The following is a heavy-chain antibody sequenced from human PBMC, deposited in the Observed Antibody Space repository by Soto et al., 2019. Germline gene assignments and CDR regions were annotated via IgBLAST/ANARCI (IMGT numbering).Heavy chain of an antibody. J-gene: IGHJ4*02. Sequence: PGGSLRLSCAASGFTFSSYAMSWVRQAPGKGLEWVSAISGSGGSTYYADSVKGRFTISRDNSKNTLYLQMNSLRAEDTAVYYCAKSPRAMIVVVITTSPLDYWGQGTLVTV. CDR2: ISGSGGST. V-gene: IGHV3-23*01. CDR1: GFTFSSYA. CDR3: AKSPRAMIVVVITTSPLDY. D-gene: IGHD3-22*01.